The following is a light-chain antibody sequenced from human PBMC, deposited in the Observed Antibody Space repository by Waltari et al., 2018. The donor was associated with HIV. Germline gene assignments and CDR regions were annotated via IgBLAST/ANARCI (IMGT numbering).Light chain of an antibody. J-gene: IGKJ3*01. CDR2: AAS. Sequence: DIQMTQSPSSLSASVGDRVTITCRASQSISSYLNWYQQKPGKAPKLLIYAASSLQSGVPSRFSGSGSGTDFTLTISSLQPEDFATYYCQQSYPYITFGPGTKVDIK. CDR1: QSISSY. V-gene: IGKV1-39*01. CDR3: QQSYPYIT.